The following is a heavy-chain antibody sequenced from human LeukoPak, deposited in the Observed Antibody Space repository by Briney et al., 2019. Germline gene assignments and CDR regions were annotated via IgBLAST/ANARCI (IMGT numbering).Heavy chain of an antibody. V-gene: IGHV2-5*02. CDR2: IYWDDDK. CDR1: GFSLSTSGVA. D-gene: IGHD6-6*01. Sequence: SGPTLVNPTQTLTLTCTFSGFSLSTSGVAVGWIRQPPGKALDWLALIYWDDDKRYSPSLKSRLTITKDTSKNQVALTMTNMDPVDTATYYCAHSSNSGAARFGFDYWGQGTLVTVSS. J-gene: IGHJ4*02. CDR3: AHSSNSGAARFGFDY.